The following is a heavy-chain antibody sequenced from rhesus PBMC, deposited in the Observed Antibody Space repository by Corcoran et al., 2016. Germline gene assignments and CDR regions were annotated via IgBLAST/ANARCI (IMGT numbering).Heavy chain of an antibody. Sequence: EVQLVQSGAEVKRPGESLMISCQTSGYIFISYWIGWVRQMPGNGPECMGMIYPDNSATYYSPSFQGQVTIFVDKSINTAYLQWSTLKASDSATYYCVRGKTAGHFDFWGQGVPVTVSS. CDR1: GYIFISYW. V-gene: IGHV5-2*01. J-gene: IGHJ4*01. CDR3: VRGKTAGHFDF. D-gene: IGHD1-1*01. CDR2: IYPDNSAT.